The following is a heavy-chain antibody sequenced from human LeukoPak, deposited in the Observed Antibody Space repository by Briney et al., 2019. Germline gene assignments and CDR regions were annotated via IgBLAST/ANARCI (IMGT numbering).Heavy chain of an antibody. J-gene: IGHJ4*02. CDR3: AKGQGYYDILTGYDY. CDR1: GFTFGDYA. D-gene: IGHD3-9*01. V-gene: IGHV3-9*03. CDR2: ISWNSGSI. Sequence: RTGGSLRLSCAASGFTFGDYAMHWVRQAPGKGLEWVSGISWNSGSIGYADSVKGRFTISRDNAKNSLYLQMNSLRAEDMALYYCAKGQGYYDILTGYDYWGQGTLVTVSS.